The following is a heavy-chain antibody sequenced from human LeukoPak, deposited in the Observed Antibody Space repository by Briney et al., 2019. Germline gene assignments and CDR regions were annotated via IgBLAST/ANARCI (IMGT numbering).Heavy chain of an antibody. CDR2: ISGSGGTT. V-gene: IGHV3-23*01. J-gene: IGHJ4*02. D-gene: IGHD3-22*01. CDR3: AKNRIVAFFDS. Sequence: GGSLRLSCAASGFTFSSYVMSWVRQAPGKGLEWVSSISGSGGTTYYADSVKGRVTISRHNSKNTLYLQMNSLRADDTAVYYCAKNRIVAFFDSWGQGTLVTVSS. CDR1: GFTFSSYV.